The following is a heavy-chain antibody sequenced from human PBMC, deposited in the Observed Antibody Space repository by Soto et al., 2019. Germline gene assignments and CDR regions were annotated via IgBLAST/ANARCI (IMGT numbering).Heavy chain of an antibody. Sequence: PSETLSLTCAVYGGSFSGYYWSWIRQPPGKGLEWIGEINHSGSTNYNPSLKSRVTISVDTSKNQFSLKLSSVTAADTAVYYCARGGYYGSGSPKYWGQGTRVTVSS. CDR1: GGSFSGYY. CDR2: INHSGST. D-gene: IGHD3-10*01. V-gene: IGHV4-34*01. CDR3: ARGGYYGSGSPKY. J-gene: IGHJ4*02.